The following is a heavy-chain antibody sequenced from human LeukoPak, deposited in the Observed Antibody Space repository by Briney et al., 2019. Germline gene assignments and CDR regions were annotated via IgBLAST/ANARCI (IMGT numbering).Heavy chain of an antibody. V-gene: IGHV3-23*01. Sequence: TGGSLRLSCATSGFPFSDFSMSWVRQAPGEGLEWISTTNSGGTSTYYAESVKGRFTISRDNSKNTLYLQMSSLRVEDTAVYYCAKQSYARSLGEGGPGTLVSVSS. CDR3: AKQSYARSLGE. CDR1: GFPFSDFS. J-gene: IGHJ4*02. D-gene: IGHD2-8*01. CDR2: TNSGGTST.